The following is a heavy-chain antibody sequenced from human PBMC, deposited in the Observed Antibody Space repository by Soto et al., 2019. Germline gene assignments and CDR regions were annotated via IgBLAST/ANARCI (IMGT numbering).Heavy chain of an antibody. CDR1: GGSISSGGYY. V-gene: IGHV4-31*03. CDR3: ARGVIP. Sequence: QVQLQESGPGLVKPSQTLSLTCTVSGGSISSGGYYWSWIRQHPGKGLEWIGYIYYSGSTYYNPSLKSRATIPVDTPKTQLSRKLSSVTAADTAEYYGARGVIPWGQGTLVTVSS. J-gene: IGHJ5*02. CDR2: IYYSGST. D-gene: IGHD2-21*01.